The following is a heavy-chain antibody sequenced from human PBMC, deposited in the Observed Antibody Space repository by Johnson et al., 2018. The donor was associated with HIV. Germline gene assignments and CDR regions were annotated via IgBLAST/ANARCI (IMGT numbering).Heavy chain of an antibody. J-gene: IGHJ3*02. Sequence: QVQLVESGGGVVQPGRSLRLSCAASGFTFSSYAMHWVRQAPGKGLEWVAVISYDGSNKYYADSVKGRFTISRDNSKNTLYLQMNSLRVEDTAVYYCAKDRGSPGIPAAFDIWGQGTIVTVSS. CDR1: GFTFSSYA. CDR3: AKDRGSPGIPAAFDI. CDR2: ISYDGSNK. D-gene: IGHD3-16*01. V-gene: IGHV3-30-3*01.